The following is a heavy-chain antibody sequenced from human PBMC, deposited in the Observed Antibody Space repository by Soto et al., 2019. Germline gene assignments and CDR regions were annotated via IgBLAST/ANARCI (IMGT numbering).Heavy chain of an antibody. CDR3: AKAGCWGYYGSGSFDYYYYMDV. J-gene: IGHJ6*03. CDR2: ISGSGGST. D-gene: IGHD3-10*01. V-gene: IGHV3-23*01. Sequence: GGSLRLSCAASGFTFSSYAMSWVRQAQGTGLEWVSAISGSGGSTDYADSVKVRFTISRDNSTNTLYLQMNSLRAEDTAVYYWAKAGCWGYYGSGSFDYYYYMDVWGKGTTVTVSS. CDR1: GFTFSSYA.